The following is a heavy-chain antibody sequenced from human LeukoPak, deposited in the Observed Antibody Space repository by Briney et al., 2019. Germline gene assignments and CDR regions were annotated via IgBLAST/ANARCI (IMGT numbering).Heavy chain of an antibody. V-gene: IGHV1-69*13. J-gene: IGHJ4*02. D-gene: IGHD3-10*01. CDR1: GGTFSSYA. CDR2: IIPIFGTA. CDR3: ARESPASGSFDY. Sequence: ASVKVSCKASGGTFSSYAISWVRQAPGQGLEWMGGIIPIFGTANYAQKFQGRVTITADESTSTAYMELSSLRSEDTAVYYCARESPASGSFDYWGQGTLVTVSS.